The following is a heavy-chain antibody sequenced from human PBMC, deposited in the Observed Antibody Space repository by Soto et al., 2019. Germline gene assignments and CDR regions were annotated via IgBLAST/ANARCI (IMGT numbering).Heavy chain of an antibody. D-gene: IGHD3-22*01. CDR1: GFTFSSYG. V-gene: IGHV3-23*01. J-gene: IGHJ4*02. CDR3: AKEEFYYDSSGYYFPLDY. Sequence: PGGSLRLSCAASGFTFSSYGMNWVRQAPGKGLEWVSAISGSGGSTYYADSVKGRFTISRDNSKNTLYLQMNSLRAEDTAVYYCAKEEFYYDSSGYYFPLDYWGQGTLVTVSS. CDR2: ISGSGGST.